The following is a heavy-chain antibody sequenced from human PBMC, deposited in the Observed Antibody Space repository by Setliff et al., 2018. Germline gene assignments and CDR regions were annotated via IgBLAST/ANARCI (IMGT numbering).Heavy chain of an antibody. V-gene: IGHV1-18*01. J-gene: IGHJ4*02. CDR3: STLVRFCTTSTCQGASASEH. CDR1: GYTFTNYG. CDR2: IFPKTGNT. Sequence: ASVKVSCKASGYTFTNYGITWVRQAPGQGLEWMGWIFPKTGNTNYACKVQGRVTMTTDTSTATAYMELRSLTSDDTAVYYCSTLVRFCTTSTCQGASASEHWGQGTLVTVSS. D-gene: IGHD2-8*01.